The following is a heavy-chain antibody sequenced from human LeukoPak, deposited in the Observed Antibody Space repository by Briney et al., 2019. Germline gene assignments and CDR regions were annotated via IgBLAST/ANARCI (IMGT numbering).Heavy chain of an antibody. CDR2: IYSGGST. CDR3: AREIHGGNTGVFDY. D-gene: IGHD4-23*01. Sequence: GRSLRLSCAASGFTVSSNYMSWVRQTPGKGLEWVSFIYSGGSTYYADSVKGRFTISRDNSKSTLYLQMNSLRAEDTAVYYCAREIHGGNTGVFDYWGQGTLVTVSS. CDR1: GFTVSSNY. J-gene: IGHJ4*02. V-gene: IGHV3-66*01.